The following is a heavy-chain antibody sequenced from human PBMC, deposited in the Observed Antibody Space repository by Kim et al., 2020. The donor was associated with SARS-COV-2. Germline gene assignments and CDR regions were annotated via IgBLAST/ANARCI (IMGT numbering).Heavy chain of an antibody. CDR2: IYYSGST. Sequence: SETLSLTCTASGGTISSYYWSWIRQPPGKGLEWFGYIYYSGSTNYNPSLKIRVTIFVDTTNNHFSLKLSSVTAADTAVYYCARSNTNYSNYDKNWYFDLWGQGTLVTVSS. CDR1: GGTISSYY. J-gene: IGHJ2*01. D-gene: IGHD4-4*01. CDR3: ARSNTNYSNYDKNWYFDL. V-gene: IGHV4-59*08.